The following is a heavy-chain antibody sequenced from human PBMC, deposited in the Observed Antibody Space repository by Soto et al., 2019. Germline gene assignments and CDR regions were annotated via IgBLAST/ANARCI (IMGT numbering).Heavy chain of an antibody. CDR2: IIPIFGTA. V-gene: IGHV1-69*13. CDR1: GGTFSSYA. D-gene: IGHD1-26*01. CDR3: ASGATGGPDWFDP. Sequence: SVKVSCKASGGTFSSYAISWVRQAPGQGLEWMGGIIPIFGTANYAQKFQGRVTITADESTSTAYMELSSLRSEDTAVYYCASGATGGPDWFDPWGQGTLVTVSS. J-gene: IGHJ5*02.